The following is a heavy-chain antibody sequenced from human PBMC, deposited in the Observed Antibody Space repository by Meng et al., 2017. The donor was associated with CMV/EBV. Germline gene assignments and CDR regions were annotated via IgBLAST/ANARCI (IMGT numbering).Heavy chain of an antibody. CDR1: GFTFSSYA. CDR2: ISYDGSNK. J-gene: IGHJ6*02. Sequence: GESLKISCAASGFTFSSYAMHWVRQAPGKGLEWVAVISYDGSNKYYADSVKGRFTISRDNSKNTLYLQMNSLRAEDTAVYYCARDYEYYDFWSGYYTRGYCYYGMDVWGQGTTVTVSS. CDR3: ARDYEYYDFWSGYYTRGYCYYGMDV. D-gene: IGHD3-3*01. V-gene: IGHV3-30*04.